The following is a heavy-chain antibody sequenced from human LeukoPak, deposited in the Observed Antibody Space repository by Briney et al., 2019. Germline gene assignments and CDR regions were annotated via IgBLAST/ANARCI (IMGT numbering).Heavy chain of an antibody. CDR3: VKVAKYYYGSETYYFFEH. CDR1: GFTFSSYW. V-gene: IGHV3-7*01. Sequence: PGGSLRLSCAASGFTFSSYWMSWVRQAPGKGLEWVANIKQDGSEKCYVDSVKGRFTISRDNAKNSLYLQMNSLRVEDTGIYYCVKVAKYYYGSETYYFFEHWGQGTPVTASS. J-gene: IGHJ4*02. CDR2: IKQDGSEK. D-gene: IGHD3-10*01.